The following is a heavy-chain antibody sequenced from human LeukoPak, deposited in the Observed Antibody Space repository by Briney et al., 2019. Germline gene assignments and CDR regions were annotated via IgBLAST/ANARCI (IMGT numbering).Heavy chain of an antibody. J-gene: IGHJ4*02. CDR2: IKQDGSGK. CDR1: GFTFSSYW. D-gene: IGHD6-19*01. Sequence: GGSLRLSCAASGFTFSSYWMSWIRQAPGKGLEWVANIKQDGSGKYYVDSVKGRFTISRDNAKNSLYLQMNSLRAEDTAVYYCARDRGGYSSGWSDYWGQGTLVTVSS. CDR3: ARDRGGYSSGWSDY. V-gene: IGHV3-7*01.